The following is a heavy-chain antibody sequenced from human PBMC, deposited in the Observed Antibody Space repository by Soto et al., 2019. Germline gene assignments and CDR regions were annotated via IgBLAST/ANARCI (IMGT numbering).Heavy chain of an antibody. D-gene: IGHD3-3*01. CDR2: ISAYNGNT. Sequence: ASVKVSFKASGYTFTSYGISWLRQAPGQGLEWMGWISAYNGNTNYAQKLQGRVTMTTDTSTSTAYMELRSLRSDDTAVYYCARRGYDFWSGYLYYFDYWGQGTLVTVSS. V-gene: IGHV1-18*01. J-gene: IGHJ4*02. CDR1: GYTFTSYG. CDR3: ARRGYDFWSGYLYYFDY.